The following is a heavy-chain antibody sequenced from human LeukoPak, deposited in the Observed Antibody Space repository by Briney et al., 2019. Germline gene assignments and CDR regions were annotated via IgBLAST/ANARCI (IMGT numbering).Heavy chain of an antibody. J-gene: IGHJ4*02. CDR3: ARVSDISVAAYFDY. D-gene: IGHD6-19*01. CDR1: GFPFSTYS. CDR2: ISSSSSYI. Sequence: GGSLRLSCAASGFPFSTYSMNWVRQAPGKGLEWVSFISSSSSYIYYADSVKGRFTISRDNAKNSMYLQMNSLRAEDTALYYCARVSDISVAAYFDYWGQGTRVTVSS. V-gene: IGHV3-21*04.